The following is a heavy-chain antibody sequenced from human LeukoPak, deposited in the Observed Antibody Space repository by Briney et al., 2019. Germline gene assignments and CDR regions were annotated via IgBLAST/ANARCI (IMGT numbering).Heavy chain of an antibody. CDR3: ARDLTPIYYYYYGMDV. J-gene: IGHJ6*02. D-gene: IGHD1-14*01. Sequence: ASVKVSCKASGYTFTSYGISWVRQAPGQGLEWMGWNSAYNGNTNYAQKLQGRVTMTTDTSTSTAYMELRSLRSDDTAVYYCARDLTPIYYYYYGMDVWGQGTTVTVSS. CDR2: NSAYNGNT. CDR1: GYTFTSYG. V-gene: IGHV1-18*01.